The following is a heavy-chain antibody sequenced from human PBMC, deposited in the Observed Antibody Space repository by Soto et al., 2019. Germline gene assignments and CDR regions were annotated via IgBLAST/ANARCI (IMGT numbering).Heavy chain of an antibody. J-gene: IGHJ5*02. D-gene: IGHD2-21*02. CDR3: ARGRGDWRMYNWFDP. Sequence: SETLSLTCAVYGGSFSGYYWSWIRQPPGKGLEWIGEINHSGSTNYNPSLKSRVTISVDTSKNQFSLKLSSVTAADTAVYYCARGRGDWRMYNWFDPWGQGTLVTVSS. CDR1: GGSFSGYY. CDR2: INHSGST. V-gene: IGHV4-34*01.